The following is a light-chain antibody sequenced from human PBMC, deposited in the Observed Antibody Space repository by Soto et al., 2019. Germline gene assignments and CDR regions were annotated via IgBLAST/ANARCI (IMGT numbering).Light chain of an antibody. V-gene: IGKV3-20*01. CDR3: LQYGSPRWT. J-gene: IGKJ1*01. CDR1: QSVTAAY. CDR2: AAS. Sequence: IALTQSPGTLSLSPGERATLSCRASQSVTAAYLAWYQQKPGQAPRLLIYAASIGATGIPDRFSGSGSGTDFTLTISRLEPEDAAVYYCLQYGSPRWTFGQGTKV.